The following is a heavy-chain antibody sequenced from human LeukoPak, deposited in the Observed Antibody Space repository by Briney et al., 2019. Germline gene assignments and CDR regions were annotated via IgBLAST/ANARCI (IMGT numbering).Heavy chain of an antibody. CDR2: INPSGGST. CDR3: ARDSGYCSSTSCYYNY. D-gene: IGHD2-2*01. CDR1: GYTFTSYY. V-gene: IGHV1-46*01. Sequence: ASVKVSCKASGYTFTSYYMHWVRQAPGQGLEWMGIINPSGGSTSYAQKFQGRVTMTRDTSTSTVYMELSSLRSEDTAVYYCARDSGYCSSTSCYYNYWGQETLVTVSS. J-gene: IGHJ4*02.